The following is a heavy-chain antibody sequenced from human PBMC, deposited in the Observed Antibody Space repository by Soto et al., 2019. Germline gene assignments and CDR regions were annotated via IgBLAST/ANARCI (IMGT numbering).Heavy chain of an antibody. CDR1: GFTFTSSA. V-gene: IGHV1-58*02. CDR3: AKTLYYYDTSGYQ. D-gene: IGHD3-22*01. J-gene: IGHJ4*02. Sequence: SVKVSCKASGFTFTSSAMQWVRQARGQRLEWIGWIVVGSGNTNYAQKFQERVTITRDMSTSTAYMELSSLRSEDTAVYYCAKTLYYYDTSGYQWGQGTLVTVSS. CDR2: IVVGSGNT.